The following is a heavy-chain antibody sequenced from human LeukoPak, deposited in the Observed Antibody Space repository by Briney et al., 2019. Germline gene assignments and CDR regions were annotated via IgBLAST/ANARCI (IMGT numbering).Heavy chain of an antibody. CDR2: IYYSGST. CDR3: ARLSSGSSSWYDIDY. Sequence: PSETLSLTCTVSGGSISSYYWSWIRLPPGKGLEWIGYIYYSGSTNYNPSLKSRVTISVDTSKNQFSLKLSSVTAADTAVYYCARLSSGSSSWYDIDYWGQGTLVTVSS. J-gene: IGHJ4*02. CDR1: GGSISSYY. V-gene: IGHV4-59*08. D-gene: IGHD6-13*01.